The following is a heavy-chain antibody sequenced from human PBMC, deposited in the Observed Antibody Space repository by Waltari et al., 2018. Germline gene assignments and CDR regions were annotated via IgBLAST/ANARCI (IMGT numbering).Heavy chain of an antibody. CDR1: GNPYNLDA. D-gene: IGHD6-13*01. J-gene: IGHJ4*02. CDR3: ATVLGAAPATRVT. CDR2: GNTNTGHP. Sequence: QVQLVQSGSELKKPGASVNIHCKASGNPYNLDAINWVRQAPGQGLEWMGWGNTNTGHPSYAQGFTRRFVFSFDTSVKTAFLQINSLKADDTAMYYCATVLGAAPATRVTWGQGTLVTVSS. V-gene: IGHV7-4-1*02.